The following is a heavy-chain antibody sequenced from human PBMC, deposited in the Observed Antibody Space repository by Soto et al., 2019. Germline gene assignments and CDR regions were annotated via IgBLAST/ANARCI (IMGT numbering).Heavy chain of an antibody. D-gene: IGHD1-26*01. V-gene: IGHV1-69*13. CDR2: IIPIFGTA. Sequence: GASVKVSCKASGGTFSSYAISWVRQAPGQGLEWMGGIIPIFGTANYAQKFQGRVTITADESTSTAYMELSSLRSEDTAVYYCARDRYKWELQYYFDYWGQGTLVTVSS. CDR3: ARDRYKWELQYYFDY. J-gene: IGHJ4*02. CDR1: GGTFSSYA.